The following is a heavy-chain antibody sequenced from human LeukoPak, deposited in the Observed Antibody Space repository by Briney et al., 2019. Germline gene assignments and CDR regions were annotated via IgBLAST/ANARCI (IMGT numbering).Heavy chain of an antibody. CDR1: GDSVSSGY. Sequence: SETLSLICNVSGDSVSSGYWSWIRQSPGKGLEWIGFIQDSGITDYNPSLKSRLLMSVDLSKNQFSLNLRSVTAADTAVYFCARIVGSEGYSSGWYDYWGPGILVTVSS. CDR2: IQDSGIT. J-gene: IGHJ4*02. D-gene: IGHD6-19*01. V-gene: IGHV4-4*09. CDR3: ARIVGSEGYSSGWYDY.